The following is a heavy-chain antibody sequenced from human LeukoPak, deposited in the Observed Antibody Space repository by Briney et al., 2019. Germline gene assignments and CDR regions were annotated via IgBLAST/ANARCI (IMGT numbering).Heavy chain of an antibody. J-gene: IGHJ4*02. CDR3: TTGTWIQLWLADY. CDR1: GFTFSNAC. V-gene: IGHV3-15*01. D-gene: IGHD5-18*01. Sequence: GGSLRLSCAASGFTFSNACMTWVRQAPGKGLEWVGHIKSKTDSGTTDYAAPVKGRFTISRDDSKNTLYLQMNSLKTEDTAVNYCTTGTWIQLWLADYWGQGTLVTVSS. CDR2: IKSKTDSGTT.